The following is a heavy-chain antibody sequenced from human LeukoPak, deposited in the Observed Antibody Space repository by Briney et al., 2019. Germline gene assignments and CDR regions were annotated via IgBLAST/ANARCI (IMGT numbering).Heavy chain of an antibody. D-gene: IGHD3-22*01. Sequence: GGSLRLSRVACGFIYHDYAMHWVRQARAKGREGVCLTNWDGTNTLCAGSVKGRFTISRDNNKSSLFLQMNSLKPEDTALYYCAKGDSGHDSIFHARGAFDPWGQGTLVTVSS. J-gene: IGHJ5*02. V-gene: IGHV3-43D*03. CDR3: AKGDSGHDSIFHARGAFDP. CDR2: TNWDGTNT. CDR1: GFIYHDYA.